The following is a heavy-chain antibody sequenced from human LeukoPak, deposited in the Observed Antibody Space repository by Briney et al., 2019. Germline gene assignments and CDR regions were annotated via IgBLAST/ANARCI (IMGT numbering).Heavy chain of an antibody. CDR1: GFTVSSNY. J-gene: IGHJ2*01. Sequence: YPGGSLRLSCAASGFTVSSNYMSWVRQAPGKGLEWVSVIYSGGSTYYADSVKGRFTISRDNSKNTLYLQMNSLRAEDTAVYYCASEISSGYYPDWYFDLWGRGTLVTVSS. CDR3: ASEISSGYYPDWYFDL. D-gene: IGHD3-22*01. V-gene: IGHV3-53*01. CDR2: IYSGGST.